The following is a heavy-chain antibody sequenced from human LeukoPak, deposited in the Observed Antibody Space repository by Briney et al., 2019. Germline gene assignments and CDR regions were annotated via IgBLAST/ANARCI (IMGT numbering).Heavy chain of an antibody. D-gene: IGHD6-25*01. CDR3: ARDSNRGLSSGPGY. CDR1: GFTFSSYS. Sequence: KPGGSLRLSCAASGFTFSSYSMHWVRQAPGKGLEWVSSISSSSSYIYYADSVKGRFTISRDNAKNSVYLQMNSLRAEDTAVYYCARDSNRGLSSGPGYWGQGTLVTVSS. J-gene: IGHJ4*02. CDR2: ISSSSSYI. V-gene: IGHV3-21*01.